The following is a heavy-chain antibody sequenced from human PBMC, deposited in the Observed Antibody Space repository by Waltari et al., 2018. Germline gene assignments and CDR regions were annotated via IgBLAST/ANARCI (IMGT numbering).Heavy chain of an antibody. CDR3: ARGRGDYGPFDY. Sequence: GSTNYNPSLKSRVTISVDTSKNQFSLKLSSVTAADTAVYYCARGRGDYGPFDYWGQGTLVTVSS. J-gene: IGHJ4*02. CDR2: GST. D-gene: IGHD4-17*01. V-gene: IGHV4-59*09.